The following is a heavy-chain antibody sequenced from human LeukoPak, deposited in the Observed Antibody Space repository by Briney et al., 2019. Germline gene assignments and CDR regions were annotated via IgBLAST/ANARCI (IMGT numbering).Heavy chain of an antibody. D-gene: IGHD3-22*01. Sequence: ASVKVSCKASGYTFTGYYMHWVRQAPGQGLEWMGWINPNSVGTNYAQKFQGRVTMTRDTSISTAYMELSRLRSDDTAVYYCARETGYYDSSGYYTYYFDYWGQGTLVTVSS. CDR1: GYTFTGYY. V-gene: IGHV1-2*02. CDR3: ARETGYYDSSGYYTYYFDY. J-gene: IGHJ4*02. CDR2: INPNSVGT.